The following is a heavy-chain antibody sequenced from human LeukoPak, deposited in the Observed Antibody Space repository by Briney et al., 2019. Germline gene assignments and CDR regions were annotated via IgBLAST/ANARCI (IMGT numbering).Heavy chain of an antibody. D-gene: IGHD6-13*01. Sequence: SETLSLTCTASRDSITGHYWSWIRQPPGKTLEWTGYVYYNGNTYYNPSLASRVTMSVDTSKNQFSLALSFVTDADTGVYYCARGGASSKFLDYWGHGTLVTVSS. CDR1: RDSITGHY. J-gene: IGHJ4*01. CDR3: ARGGASSKFLDY. V-gene: IGHV4-59*11. CDR2: VYYNGNT.